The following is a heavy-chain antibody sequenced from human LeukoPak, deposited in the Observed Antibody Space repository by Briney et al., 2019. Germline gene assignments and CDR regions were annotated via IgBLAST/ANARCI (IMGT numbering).Heavy chain of an antibody. CDR1: GYTFTGYY. V-gene: IGHV1-2*02. D-gene: IGHD5-18*01. Sequence: ASVKVSCMASGYTFTGYYMHWVRQAPGQGLKWMGWINPNSGGTNYAQKFQGRVTMTRDTSISTAYMELSRLRSDDTAVYYCARGLSGRDTAMFKGYWGRGTLVTVSS. J-gene: IGHJ4*02. CDR3: ARGLSGRDTAMFKGY. CDR2: INPNSGGT.